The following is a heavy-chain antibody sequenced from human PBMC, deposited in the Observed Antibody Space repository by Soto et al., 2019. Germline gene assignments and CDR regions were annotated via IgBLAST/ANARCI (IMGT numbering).Heavy chain of an antibody. CDR3: AIEWDPAAGISLDAFDI. J-gene: IGHJ3*02. Sequence: ASVKVSCKASGYTFTSYGISWVRQAPGQGLEWMGWISAYNGNTNYAQKLQGRVTMTTDTSTSTAYMELRSLRSDDTAVYYCAIEWDPAAGISLDAFDIWGQGTMVTVSS. D-gene: IGHD6-13*01. CDR2: ISAYNGNT. CDR1: GYTFTSYG. V-gene: IGHV1-18*01.